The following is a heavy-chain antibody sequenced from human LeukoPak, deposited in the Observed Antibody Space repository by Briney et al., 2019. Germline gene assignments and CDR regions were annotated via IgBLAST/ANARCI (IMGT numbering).Heavy chain of an antibody. J-gene: IGHJ5*02. CDR2: ISSSSSYI. CDR1: GFTFSNYA. CDR3: ARVNNWFDP. Sequence: GGSLRLSCAAPGFTFSNYAMTWVRQAPGKGLEWVSSISSSSSYIYYADSVKGRFTISRDNAKNSLYLQMNSLRAEDTAVYYCARVNNWFDPWGQGTLVTVSS. V-gene: IGHV3-21*01.